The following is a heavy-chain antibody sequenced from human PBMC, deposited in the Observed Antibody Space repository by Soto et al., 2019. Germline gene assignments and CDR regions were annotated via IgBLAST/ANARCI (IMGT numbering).Heavy chain of an antibody. CDR3: ARDGSNSGYYYGIDY. V-gene: IGHV3-21*01. CDR2: ISSSSSYI. Sequence: GGSLRLSCAVCGFTFSSYSMNWVRQTPGKGLEWVSSISSSSSYIYYADSVKGRFTISRDNAKNSLYLQMNSLRAEDTAVYYCARDGSNSGYYYGIDYWGQGTLVTVSS. J-gene: IGHJ4*02. CDR1: GFTFSSYS. D-gene: IGHD3-22*01.